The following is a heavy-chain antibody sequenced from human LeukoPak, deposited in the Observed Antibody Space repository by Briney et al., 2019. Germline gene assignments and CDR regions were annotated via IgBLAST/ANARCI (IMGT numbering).Heavy chain of an antibody. J-gene: IGHJ2*01. D-gene: IGHD6-6*01. CDR3: ARLHRDSSSSDCLDWYFDL. Sequence: GGSLRLSCAASGFTFSSYDMHGVRQATGKGLEWVSAIGTAGDTYYPGSVKGRSTISRENAKNSLYLQMNSLRAGDTAMYYCARLHRDSSSSDCLDWYFDLWGRGTLVTVSS. CDR2: IGTAGDT. CDR1: GFTFSSYD. V-gene: IGHV3-13*01.